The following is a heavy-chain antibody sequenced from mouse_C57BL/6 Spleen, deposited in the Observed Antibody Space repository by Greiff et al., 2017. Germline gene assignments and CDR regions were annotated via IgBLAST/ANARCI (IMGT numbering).Heavy chain of an antibody. CDR3: ARRDYEAMDY. J-gene: IGHJ4*01. Sequence: QVQLQQSGPELVKPGASVKISCKASGYAFSSYRMNWVKQRPGKGLEWIGRFYPDDGDTNYNGKFKGKDTLTADKSSSTAYLQLSSLTSEDAAVYVWARRDYEAMDYWGQGTSVTVSS. D-gene: IGHD1-1*01. CDR2: FYPDDGDT. V-gene: IGHV1-82*01. CDR1: GYAFSSYR.